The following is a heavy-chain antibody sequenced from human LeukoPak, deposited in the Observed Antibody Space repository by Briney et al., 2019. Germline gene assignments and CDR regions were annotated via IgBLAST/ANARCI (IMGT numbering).Heavy chain of an antibody. CDR3: ARALTGEYDPFLDY. Sequence: GASVKVSCKASGYPFTDYFLHWVRQAPGQGFEWMGWINPNSGDTYYPQRFQGRVTMTRDSSISTAYMEPSRQTSDDTGVYYCARALTGEYDPFLDYWGQGTLVTVSS. CDR1: GYPFTDYF. V-gene: IGHV1-2*02. CDR2: INPNSGDT. J-gene: IGHJ4*02. D-gene: IGHD3-9*01.